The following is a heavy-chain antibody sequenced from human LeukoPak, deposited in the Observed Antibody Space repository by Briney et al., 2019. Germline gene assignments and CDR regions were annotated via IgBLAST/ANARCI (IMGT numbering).Heavy chain of an antibody. CDR2: IYTSGST. Sequence: SQTLSLTCTVSGGSISSGSYYWSWIRQPAGKGLEWIGRIYTSGSTSYNPSLKSRVTISVDTSKNQFSLKLSSVTAADTAVYYCAREGNPGGFDPWGQGTLVTVSS. D-gene: IGHD6-25*01. J-gene: IGHJ5*02. CDR1: GGSISSGSYY. V-gene: IGHV4-61*02. CDR3: AREGNPGGFDP.